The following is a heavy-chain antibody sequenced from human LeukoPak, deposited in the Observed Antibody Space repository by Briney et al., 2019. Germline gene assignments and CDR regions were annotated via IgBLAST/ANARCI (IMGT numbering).Heavy chain of an antibody. J-gene: IGHJ4*02. CDR1: GYTFTSYA. D-gene: IGHD3-22*01. CDR3: ARGAKYYYDSSCYPIPGPFDY. V-gene: IGHV1-3*01. Sequence: ASVKVSCKASGYTFTSYAMHWVRQAPGQRLEWMGWINAGNGNTKYSQKFQGRVTITRDTSASTAYMELSSLRSEDTAMYYCARGAKYYYDSSCYPIPGPFDYWGQGTLVTVSS. CDR2: INAGNGNT.